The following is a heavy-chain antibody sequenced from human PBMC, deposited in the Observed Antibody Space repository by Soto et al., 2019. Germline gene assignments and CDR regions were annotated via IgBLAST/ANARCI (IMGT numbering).Heavy chain of an antibody. D-gene: IGHD7-27*01. J-gene: IGHJ2*01. CDR3: ARDLLANWGSKVWGYFDL. CDR2: ISYDGSNK. CDR1: GFTFSSYA. Sequence: QVQLVESGGGVVQPGRFLRLSCAASGFTFSSYAMHWVRQAPGKGLEWVAVISYDGSNKYYADSVKGRFTISRDNSKNTLYLQMNSLRAEDTAVYYCARDLLANWGSKVWGYFDLWGRGTLVTVSS. V-gene: IGHV3-30-3*01.